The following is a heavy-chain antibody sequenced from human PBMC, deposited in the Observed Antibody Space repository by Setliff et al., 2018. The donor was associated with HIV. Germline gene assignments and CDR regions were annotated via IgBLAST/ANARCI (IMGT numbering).Heavy chain of an antibody. CDR1: GDSISSYY. J-gene: IGHJ6*03. V-gene: IGHV4-4*08. CDR3: ARERRGYYYGSGSCYMDV. D-gene: IGHD3-10*01. CDR2: IYTRGIP. Sequence: SETLSLTCTGSGDSISSYYWSWIRQPPGKGLEWIGYIYTRGIPDYNTSLKSRVTISGETSKNQFSRNLSSVTAADTAVYYCARERRGYYYGSGSCYMDVWGTGTTVTVSS.